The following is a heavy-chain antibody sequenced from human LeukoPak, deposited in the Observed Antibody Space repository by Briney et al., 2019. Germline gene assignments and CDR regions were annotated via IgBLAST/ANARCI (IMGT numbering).Heavy chain of an antibody. D-gene: IGHD2-8*02. Sequence: SETLSLTCAVYGGSFSGYYWSWIRQPPGKGLEWIGEINHGGSTNYNPSLKSRVTISVDTSKNQFSLKLSSVTAADTAVYYCARGFPSIRGIYYFDYWGQGTLVTVSS. V-gene: IGHV4-34*01. CDR2: INHGGST. CDR3: ARGFPSIRGIYYFDY. J-gene: IGHJ4*02. CDR1: GGSFSGYY.